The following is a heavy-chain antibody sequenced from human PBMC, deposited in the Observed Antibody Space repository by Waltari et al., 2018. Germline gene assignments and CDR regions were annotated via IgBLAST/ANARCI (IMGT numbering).Heavy chain of an antibody. J-gene: IGHJ4*02. CDR2: ISYDGSNE. CDR3: VKGNEIDY. V-gene: IGHV3-30*02. D-gene: IGHD1-1*01. Sequence: QVHLVASGGGVVQPGGSLRLCCAAPGFTFPLFGMHWVRQAPGKGLEWVSFISYDGSNENYADSVKGRFTMSRDNSKKMLYVQMNNLRAEDSAVYYCVKGNEIDYWGQGTLVTVSS. CDR1: GFTFPLFG.